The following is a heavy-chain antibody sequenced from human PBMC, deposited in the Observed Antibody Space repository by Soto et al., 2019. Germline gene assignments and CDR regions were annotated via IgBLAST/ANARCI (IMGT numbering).Heavy chain of an antibody. CDR2: ISWNSGSI. Sequence: GGSLRLSCAASGFTFDDYAMHWVRQAPGKGLEWVSGISWNSGSIGYADSVKGRFTISRDNAKNSLYLQMNSLRAEDTALYYCAKGITIFGVVIILTDYFDYWGQGTLVTVSS. CDR3: AKGITIFGVVIILTDYFDY. D-gene: IGHD3-3*01. CDR1: GFTFDDYA. J-gene: IGHJ4*02. V-gene: IGHV3-9*01.